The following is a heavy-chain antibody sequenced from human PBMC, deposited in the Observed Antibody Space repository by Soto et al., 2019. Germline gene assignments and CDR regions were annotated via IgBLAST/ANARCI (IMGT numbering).Heavy chain of an antibody. V-gene: IGHV1-8*01. CDR1: GYTFTSYG. D-gene: IGHD3-3*01. CDR3: ARVARFLEWLLSDYYYYGMDV. CDR2: MNPNSGNT. Sequence: QVQLVQSGAEVKKPGASVKVSCKASGYTFTSYGINWVRQATGQGLEWMGWMNPNSGNTGYAQKFQGRVTMTRNTPISTAYMELSSLRSEDTAVYYCARVARFLEWLLSDYYYYGMDVWGQGTTVTVSS. J-gene: IGHJ6*02.